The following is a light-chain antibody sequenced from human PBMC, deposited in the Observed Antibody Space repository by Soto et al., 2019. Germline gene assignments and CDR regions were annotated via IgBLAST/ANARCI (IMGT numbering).Light chain of an antibody. CDR2: DAS. Sequence: DIQMTQSPSTLSASVGDTVSVSCRASQSINKLLAWYQHKPGKASKLLIYDASSLASGVPSRFTGSGSGTEFTLTISSLQPDDFATYYCQQYDSYSTWTFGQGTKVDIK. V-gene: IGKV1-5*01. J-gene: IGKJ1*01. CDR3: QQYDSYSTWT. CDR1: QSINKL.